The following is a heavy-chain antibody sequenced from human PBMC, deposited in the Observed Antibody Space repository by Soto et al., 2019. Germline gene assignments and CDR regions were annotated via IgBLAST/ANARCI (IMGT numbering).Heavy chain of an antibody. D-gene: IGHD3-22*01. CDR2: IKQDGSEK. Sequence: GGSLRLSCAASGFTFSSYWMSWVRQAPGKGLEWVANIKQDGSEKYYVDSVKGRFTISRDNAKNSLYLQMNSLRAEDTAVYYCARATTLDYDSSGSYYYGMDVWGQGTTVTVSS. CDR1: GFTFSSYW. J-gene: IGHJ6*02. V-gene: IGHV3-7*04. CDR3: ARATTLDYDSSGSYYYGMDV.